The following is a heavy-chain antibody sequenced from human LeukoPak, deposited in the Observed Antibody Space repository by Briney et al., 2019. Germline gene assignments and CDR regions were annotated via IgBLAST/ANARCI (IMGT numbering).Heavy chain of an antibody. CDR2: ISGSGGST. Sequence: GGSLRLSCAASGFTFSSDAMSWVRQAPGKGLEWVSAISGSGGSTYYADSVKGRSTISRDNSKNTLYLQMNSLRAEDTAVYYCAKEDLAVDTDTDCCFWGQGTLVTVSS. CDR3: AKEDLAVDTDTDCCF. V-gene: IGHV3-23*01. J-gene: IGHJ4*02. CDR1: GFTFSSDA. D-gene: IGHD5-18*01.